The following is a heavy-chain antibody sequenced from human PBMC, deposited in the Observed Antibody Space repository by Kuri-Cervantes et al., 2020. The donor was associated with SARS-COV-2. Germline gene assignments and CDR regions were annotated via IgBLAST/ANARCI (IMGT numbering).Heavy chain of an antibody. D-gene: IGHD6-19*01. CDR2: IYYSGST. CDR3: AGSSVWYTYYYYGMDV. Sequence: GSLRLSWTASGGSISGYYWSWIRQPPGKGLEWIGYIYYSGSTNYNPSLKSRVTISVDTSKNQFSLKLSSVTAADTAVYYCAGSSVWYTYYYYGMDVWGQGTTVTVSS. V-gene: IGHV4-59*01. J-gene: IGHJ6*02. CDR1: GGSISGYY.